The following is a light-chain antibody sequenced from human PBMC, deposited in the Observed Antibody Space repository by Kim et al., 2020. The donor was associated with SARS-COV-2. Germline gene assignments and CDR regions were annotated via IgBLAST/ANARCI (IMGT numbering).Light chain of an antibody. V-gene: IGLV2-14*03. CDR1: SSDVGGYTY. CDR3: SSYTSSSTRV. CDR2: DVS. J-gene: IGLJ1*01. Sequence: QSALTQPASVSGSPGQSITISCTGTSSDVGGYTYVSWYQQHPGKAPKLMIYDVSNRPSGVSNRFSGSKSGNTASLTISGLQAEDEADYYCSSYTSSSTRVFGIGTKVTVL.